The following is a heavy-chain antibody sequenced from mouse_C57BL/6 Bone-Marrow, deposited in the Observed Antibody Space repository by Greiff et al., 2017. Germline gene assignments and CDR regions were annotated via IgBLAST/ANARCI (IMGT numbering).Heavy chain of an antibody. CDR2: ISSGGDYI. CDR1: GFTFSSYA. J-gene: IGHJ3*01. D-gene: IGHD2-4*01. V-gene: IGHV5S21*01. Sequence: EVKLVESGEGLVKPGGSLKLSCAASGFTFSSYAMSWVRQTPEKRLEWVAYISSGGDYIYYADTVKGRFTISRDNARNTLYLQMSSLKSEDIAMYYCTRRGDYEGVSWFAYWGQGTLVTVSA. CDR3: TRRGDYEGVSWFAY.